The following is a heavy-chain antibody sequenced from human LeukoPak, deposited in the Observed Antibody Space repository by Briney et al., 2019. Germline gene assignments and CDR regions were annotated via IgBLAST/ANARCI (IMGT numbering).Heavy chain of an antibody. V-gene: IGHV4-39*01. CDR1: GDSISSTSVY. Sequence: SETLSLTCAVSGDSISSTSVYWDWIRQPPGKGLEWIGSLYYSGITYYNPSLKSRVTTSVDTSKNQFSLKLNSVTAADTAVYYCATHPSHDEAAPMAWCWGQGTLVTVSS. CDR3: ATHPSHDEAAPMAWC. CDR2: LYYSGIT. J-gene: IGHJ4*02. D-gene: IGHD3/OR15-3a*01.